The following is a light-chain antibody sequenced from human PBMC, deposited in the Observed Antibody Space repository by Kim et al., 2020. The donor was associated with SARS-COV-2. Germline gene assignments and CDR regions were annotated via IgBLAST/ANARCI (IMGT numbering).Light chain of an antibody. J-gene: IGKJ2*01. CDR1: QSVLYSSNNKNC. V-gene: IGKV4-1*01. CDR2: WAS. CDR3: QQYYSTPYT. Sequence: DIVMTQSPDSLAVSLGERATINCKSSQSVLYSSNNKNCLAWYQQKPGQPPKLLIYWASTRESGVPDRFSGSGSGTDFTLTISNLQAEDVAVYYCQQYYSTPYTFGQGTKLEI.